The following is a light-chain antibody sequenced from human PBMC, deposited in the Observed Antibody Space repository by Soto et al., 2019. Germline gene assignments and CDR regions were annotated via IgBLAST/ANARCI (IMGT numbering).Light chain of an antibody. CDR1: LSSNNW. J-gene: IGKJ1*01. CDR3: QQYESFPRT. Sequence: DIQMTQSPSTMSASVGDRVTITCRARLSSNNWLAWYQQKLGKAPKLFIFKASTLKIGVPSRFSGSGAGTEFTLSISSLQPDDFATYFCQQYESFPRTFGQGAKVEMK. V-gene: IGKV1-5*03. CDR2: KAS.